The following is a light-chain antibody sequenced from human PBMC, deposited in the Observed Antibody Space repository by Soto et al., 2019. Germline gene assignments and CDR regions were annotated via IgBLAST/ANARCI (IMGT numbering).Light chain of an antibody. Sequence: EIVMTQSPATLSVSPGERATLSCRASQSISSNLAWYQQKPGQAPRLLIYGASTRATGIPATFSGSGSGTEFTLTISSLQSEAFAVYYCPQYNNWPFTFGPGTKVDIK. CDR1: QSISSN. J-gene: IGKJ3*01. CDR3: PQYNNWPFT. CDR2: GAS. V-gene: IGKV3-15*01.